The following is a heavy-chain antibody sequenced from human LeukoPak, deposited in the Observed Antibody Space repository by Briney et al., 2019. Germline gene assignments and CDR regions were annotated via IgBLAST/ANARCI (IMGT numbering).Heavy chain of an antibody. CDR2: ISSSATGT. Sequence: GGSLRLSCAASGFTFSSYSMNWVRQAPGKGLEWVSSISSSATGTYYADSVKGRFTISRDNSKNTLYLQMSSLRAEDTAVYYCAKGSISGVAFDIWGQGTMVIVSS. D-gene: IGHD3-10*01. CDR3: AKGSISGVAFDI. CDR1: GFTFSSYS. V-gene: IGHV3-23*01. J-gene: IGHJ3*02.